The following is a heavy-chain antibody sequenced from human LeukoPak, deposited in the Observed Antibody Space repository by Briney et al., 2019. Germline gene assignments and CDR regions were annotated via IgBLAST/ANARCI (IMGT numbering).Heavy chain of an antibody. CDR3: ARDYQLLSAPSFDY. CDR2: IKQDGSEK. J-gene: IGHJ4*02. V-gene: IGHV3-7*01. D-gene: IGHD2-2*01. Sequence: GGSLRLSCAASGFTFSSYWMSWVRQAPGKGLEWVANIKQDGSEKCYVDSVKGRFTISRDNAKNSLYLHMNSLRAEDTAVYYCARDYQLLSAPSFDYWGQGTLVTVSS. CDR1: GFTFSSYW.